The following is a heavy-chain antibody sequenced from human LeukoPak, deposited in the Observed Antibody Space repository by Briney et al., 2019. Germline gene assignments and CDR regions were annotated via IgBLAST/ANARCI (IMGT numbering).Heavy chain of an antibody. Sequence: GGSLRLSCAASGYTFSSYAMHWVRQAPGKGLEWVAVISYDGSNKYYADSVKGRFTISRDNSKNTLYLQMNSLRAEDTAVYYCARDTDYYYGMDVWGQGTTVTVSS. CDR1: GYTFSSYA. CDR2: ISYDGSNK. J-gene: IGHJ6*02. D-gene: IGHD4-11*01. CDR3: ARDTDYYYGMDV. V-gene: IGHV3-30-3*01.